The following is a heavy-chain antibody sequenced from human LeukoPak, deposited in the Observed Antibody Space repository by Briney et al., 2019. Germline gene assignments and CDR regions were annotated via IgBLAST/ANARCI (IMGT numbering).Heavy chain of an antibody. D-gene: IGHD6-19*01. CDR1: GYTFTGYY. CDR3: ARDLGGSSGWSQWYYYYYMDV. CDR2: ISAYNGNT. J-gene: IGHJ6*03. V-gene: IGHV1-18*04. Sequence: GASVKVSCKASGYTFTGYYMHWVRQAPGQGLEWMGWISAYNGNTNYAQKLQGRVTMTTDTSTSTAYMELRSLRSDDTAVYYCARDLGGSSGWSQWYYYYYMDVWGKGTTVTVSS.